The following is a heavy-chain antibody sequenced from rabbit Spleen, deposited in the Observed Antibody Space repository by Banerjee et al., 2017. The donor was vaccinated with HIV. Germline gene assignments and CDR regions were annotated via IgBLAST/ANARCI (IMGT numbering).Heavy chain of an antibody. CDR3: ARGSATMTMVITGYYLSL. J-gene: IGHJ4*01. D-gene: IGHD2-1*01. Sequence: QEQVVESGGGLVQPEGSLTLTCTASGFSFSDIYYMCWVRQAPGKGLEWIGCIYTGDGTSTAYASWAKGRFTVSKTSSTTVTLQLSSLTAADTATYFCARGSATMTMVITGYYLSLWGPGTLVTVS. CDR1: GFSFSDIYY. CDR2: IYTGDGTST. V-gene: IGHV1S45*01.